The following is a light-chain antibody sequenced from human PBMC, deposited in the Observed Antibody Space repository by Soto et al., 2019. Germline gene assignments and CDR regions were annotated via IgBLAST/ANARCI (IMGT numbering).Light chain of an antibody. CDR1: QSVSSY. V-gene: IGKV3-11*01. J-gene: IGKJ2*03. CDR3: QHRHSWPYS. CDR2: DAS. Sequence: EIVLTQSPATLSLSPGERATLSCRASQSVSSYLAWYQQKPGQAPRLLIYDASNRATGIPARFSGSGSGTDFTLTIGSLEPEDFAVYYCQHRHSWPYSFGQGTKVDIK.